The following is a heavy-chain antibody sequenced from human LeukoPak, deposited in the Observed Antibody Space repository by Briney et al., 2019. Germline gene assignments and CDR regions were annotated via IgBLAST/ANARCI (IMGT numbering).Heavy chain of an antibody. CDR1: GGSLSRGGYY. Sequence: SDTLSLTCAVSGGSLSRGGYYWRWIRQHPGKGLEWLGYIYYSGSAYYNPSLKSRVTISVDTSKNQFSLKLSSVTAADTAVYYCAREPHTVTTSKYYFDYWGQGTLVTVSS. V-gene: IGHV4-31*11. J-gene: IGHJ4*02. D-gene: IGHD4-11*01. CDR3: AREPHTVTTSKYYFDY. CDR2: IYYSGSA.